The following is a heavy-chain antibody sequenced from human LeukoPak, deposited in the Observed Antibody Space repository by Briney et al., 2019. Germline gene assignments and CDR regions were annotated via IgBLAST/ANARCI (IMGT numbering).Heavy chain of an antibody. D-gene: IGHD2-15*01. J-gene: IGHJ4*02. CDR1: GYTFTGYY. CDR2: IKSNSGGT. CDR3: ARDSLYCSGNLCSSSPFDY. V-gene: IGHV1-2*06. Sequence: ASVKVSCKASGYTFTGYYMHWVRQAPGQGLEWMGRIKSNSGGTNYAQKFQGRVTMTWDTSISTAYMELSRLRSDDTAVYYCARDSLYCSGNLCSSSPFDYWGQGTLVTVSS.